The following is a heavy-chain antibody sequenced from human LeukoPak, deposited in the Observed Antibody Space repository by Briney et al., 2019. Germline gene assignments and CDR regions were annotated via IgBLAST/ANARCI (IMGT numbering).Heavy chain of an antibody. V-gene: IGHV3-33*01. Sequence: GGSLRLSCAASGFTFSSYGMHWVRQAPGKGLEWVAVIWYDGSNKYYADSVKGRFTISRDNSKNTLYLQMNSLRAEDTAVYYCARDLGLIAVASIYYYYYGMDVWGQGTTVTVSS. D-gene: IGHD6-19*01. CDR2: IWYDGSNK. J-gene: IGHJ6*02. CDR1: GFTFSSYG. CDR3: ARDLGLIAVASIYYYYYGMDV.